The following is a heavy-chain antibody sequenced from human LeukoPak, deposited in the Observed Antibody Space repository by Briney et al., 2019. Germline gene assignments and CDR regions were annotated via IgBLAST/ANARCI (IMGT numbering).Heavy chain of an antibody. V-gene: IGHV1-2*02. Sequence: GASVTVSCTPADYTFTPYYMHWVRQAPGQGLEWMGWITPNSGGTNNAQKLKGRVTMTRDTSISTAYMELSRLRSDDTGVYYCARDPSEGWCAFDIGGQGTMVTVSS. CDR3: ARDPSEGWCAFDI. J-gene: IGHJ3*02. D-gene: IGHD6-19*01. CDR1: DYTFTPYY. CDR2: ITPNSGGT.